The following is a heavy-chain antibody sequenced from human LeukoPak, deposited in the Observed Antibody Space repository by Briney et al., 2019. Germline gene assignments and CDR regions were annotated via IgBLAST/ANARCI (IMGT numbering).Heavy chain of an antibody. D-gene: IGHD6-13*01. CDR1: GGSISSGSYY. Sequence: SQTLSLTCTVSGGSISSGSYYWSWIRQPAGKGLEWIGRIYTSGSTNYNPSLKSRVTISVDTSKNQFSLKLSSVTAADTAVYYCASSSWYYAFDIWGQGTMVTVSS. CDR2: IYTSGST. CDR3: ASSSWYYAFDI. V-gene: IGHV4-61*02. J-gene: IGHJ3*02.